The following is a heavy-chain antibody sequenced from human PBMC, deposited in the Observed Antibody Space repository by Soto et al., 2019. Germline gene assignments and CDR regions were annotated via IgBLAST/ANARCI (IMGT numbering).Heavy chain of an antibody. D-gene: IGHD4-17*01. Sequence: QVPLVESGGGVVQPGRSLRLSCAASGFTFSSYGMHWVRQAPGKGLEWVAVISYDGSNKYYADSVKGRFTISRDNSKNTLYLQMNSLRAEDTAVYYCAKDLYGDTLDGMDVWGQGTTVTVSS. CDR1: GFTFSSYG. J-gene: IGHJ6*02. V-gene: IGHV3-30*18. CDR2: ISYDGSNK. CDR3: AKDLYGDTLDGMDV.